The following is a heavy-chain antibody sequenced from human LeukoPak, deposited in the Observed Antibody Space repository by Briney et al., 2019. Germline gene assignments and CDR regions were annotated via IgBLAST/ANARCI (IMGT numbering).Heavy chain of an antibody. CDR1: GGSISSYY. J-gene: IGHJ3*02. CDR3: ARRGPTYYYGSGSYSAAFDI. Sequence: SETLSLTCTVSGGSISSYYWSWIRQPAGKGLEWIGRIYTSGSTNYNPSLKSRVTMSVDTSKNQFSLKLSSVTAADTAVYYCARRGPTYYYGSGSYSAAFDIWGQGTMVTVSS. D-gene: IGHD3-10*01. V-gene: IGHV4-4*07. CDR2: IYTSGST.